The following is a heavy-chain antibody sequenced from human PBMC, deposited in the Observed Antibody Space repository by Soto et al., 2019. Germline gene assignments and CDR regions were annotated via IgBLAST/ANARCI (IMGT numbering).Heavy chain of an antibody. CDR3: APRRFGDSSYGMDV. CDR1: GFSLSTSGVG. CDR2: IYWDDDK. Sequence: QITLKESGPTLVKPTQTLTLTCTFSGFSLSTSGVGVGWIRQPPGKALEWLALIYWDDDKRHSPSLKSRLTTXNXTXXTHVVLTMPNMDPVDTARYYCAPRRFGDSSYGMDVWGQGTTVTVSS. J-gene: IGHJ6*02. V-gene: IGHV2-5*02. D-gene: IGHD3-10*01.